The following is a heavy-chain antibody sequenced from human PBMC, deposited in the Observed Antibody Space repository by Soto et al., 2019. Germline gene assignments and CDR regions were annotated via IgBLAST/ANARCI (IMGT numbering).Heavy chain of an antibody. J-gene: IGHJ5*02. D-gene: IGHD6-19*01. V-gene: IGHV3-33*01. CDR3: AREVTGTYGWFDP. CDR2: IWYDGSNK. Sequence: GGSLRLSCAASGFTFSSYGMHWVRQAPGKGLEWVAVIWYDGSNKYYADSVKGRFTISRDNAKNTLYLQMNSLRAEDTAVYYCAREVTGTYGWFDPWGQGTLVSVSS. CDR1: GFTFSSYG.